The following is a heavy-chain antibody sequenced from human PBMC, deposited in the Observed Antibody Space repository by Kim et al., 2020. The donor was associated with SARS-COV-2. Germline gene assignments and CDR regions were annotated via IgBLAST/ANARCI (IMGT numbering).Heavy chain of an antibody. Sequence: GGSLRLSCAASGFTFSSYAMSWVRQAPGKGLEWVSAISGSGGSTYYADSVKGRFTISRDNSKNTLYLQMNSLRAEDTAVYYCANYDYGDSVYYYYGMDVWGQGTTVTVSS. CDR2: ISGSGGST. D-gene: IGHD4-17*01. J-gene: IGHJ6*02. V-gene: IGHV3-23*01. CDR1: GFTFSSYA. CDR3: ANYDYGDSVYYYYGMDV.